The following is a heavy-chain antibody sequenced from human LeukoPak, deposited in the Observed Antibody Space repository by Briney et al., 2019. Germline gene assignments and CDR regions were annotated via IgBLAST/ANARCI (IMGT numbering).Heavy chain of an antibody. V-gene: IGHV3-33*01. CDR1: GFTFSSYG. CDR2: IWYDGSNK. D-gene: IGHD1-26*01. CDR3: ARGGMGQGFYYGMDV. J-gene: IGHJ6*04. Sequence: PGRSLRLSCAASGFTFSSYGMHWVRQAGGKGLEWVAVIWYDGSNKYYADSVKGRFTISRDNSKNTLYLQMNSLRAKETAVYYCARGGMGQGFYYGMDVWGKGTTVTVSS.